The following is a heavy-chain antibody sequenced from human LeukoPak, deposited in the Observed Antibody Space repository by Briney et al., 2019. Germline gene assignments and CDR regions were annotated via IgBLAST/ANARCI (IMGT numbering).Heavy chain of an antibody. V-gene: IGHV5-51*01. CDR2: IYPGDSDT. CDR1: GYSFTSYW. J-gene: IGHJ4*02. Sequence: GESLKISCKGSGYSFTSYWIGWVRQMPGRGLEWMGIIYPGDSDTRYSPSLQGQVTISADKSISTAYLHWSSLKASDTAMYYCARSYCTNGVCYADYWGQGTLVTVSS. D-gene: IGHD2-8*01. CDR3: ARSYCTNGVCYADY.